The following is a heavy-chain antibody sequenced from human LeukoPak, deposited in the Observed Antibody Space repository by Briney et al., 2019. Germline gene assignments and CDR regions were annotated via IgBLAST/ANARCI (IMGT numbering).Heavy chain of an antibody. J-gene: IGHJ4*02. D-gene: IGHD6-19*01. CDR3: ARVGQQYSSGWYQGIDY. Sequence: SETLSLTCAVYGGSFSGYYWSWIRQPPGKGLEWIGEINHSGSTNYNPSLKSRVTISVDTSKNQFSLKLSSVTAADTAVYYCARVGQQYSSGWYQGIDYWGQGTLVTVSS. V-gene: IGHV4-34*01. CDR1: GGSFSGYY. CDR2: INHSGST.